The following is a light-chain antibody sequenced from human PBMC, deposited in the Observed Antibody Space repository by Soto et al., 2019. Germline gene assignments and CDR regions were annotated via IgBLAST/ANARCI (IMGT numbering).Light chain of an antibody. CDR3: QQSYSTPWT. CDR1: QSISSY. Sequence: DIQMTQSPSSLSASVGDRVTITCRASQSISSYLNWYQQKPGKAPKLLIYAASSLQSGVPSRFSGSGSGTEFTLTISSLKPDDFATYYCQQSYSTPWTFGQGTKVEIK. J-gene: IGKJ1*01. V-gene: IGKV1-39*01. CDR2: AAS.